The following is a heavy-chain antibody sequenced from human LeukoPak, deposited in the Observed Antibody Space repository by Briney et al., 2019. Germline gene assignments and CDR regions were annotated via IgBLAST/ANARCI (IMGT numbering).Heavy chain of an antibody. V-gene: IGHV1-2*06. CDR2: INPNSGGT. D-gene: IGHD6-13*01. Sequence: EASEKVSCKASGYTFTGYYMHWVRQAPGQGLEWMGRINPNSGGTNYAQKFQGRVTMTRDTSISTAYMELSRLRSDDTAVYYCAVGYSCSYDAFDIWGQGTMVTVSS. CDR1: GYTFTGYY. CDR3: AVGYSCSYDAFDI. J-gene: IGHJ3*02.